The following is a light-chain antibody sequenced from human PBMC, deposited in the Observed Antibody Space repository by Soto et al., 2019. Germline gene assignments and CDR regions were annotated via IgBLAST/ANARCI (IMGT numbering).Light chain of an antibody. CDR2: DVS. V-gene: IGLV2-18*02. Sequence: QSALTQPPSVSGSPGQSVTISCTGSSSDVGSRNRVSWYQQPPGTAPKLMIYDVSNRPSGVPDLFSGSKSGNTAALTISGLQAEDEADYYCSSYTSSSTYVFGTGTKVTVL. CDR3: SSYTSSSTYV. CDR1: SSDVGSRNR. J-gene: IGLJ1*01.